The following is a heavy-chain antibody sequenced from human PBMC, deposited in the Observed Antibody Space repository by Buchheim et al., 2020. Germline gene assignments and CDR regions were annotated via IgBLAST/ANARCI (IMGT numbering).Heavy chain of an antibody. J-gene: IGHJ6*02. CDR1: GYTFTSYY. D-gene: IGHD3-22*01. CDR3: ASPWITMTKTDYYGMDV. Sequence: QVQLVQSGAEVKKPGASVKVSCKASGYTFTSYYMHWVRQAPGQGLEWMGIINPSGGSTSYAQKFQGRVTMTRDTSPSTVYMELSSLRSEDTAVYYCASPWITMTKTDYYGMDVWGQGTT. V-gene: IGHV1-46*01. CDR2: INPSGGST.